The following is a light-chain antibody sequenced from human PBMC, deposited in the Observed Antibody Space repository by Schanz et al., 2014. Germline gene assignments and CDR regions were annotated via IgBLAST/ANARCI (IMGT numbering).Light chain of an antibody. CDR1: QSIAIF. Sequence: IQMTQSPPSLSASVGDSVTITCRASQSIAIFLNWYQQKPGKVPNLLISAASSLHSGVPSRFSGSGSGTDFSLTISSLQPEDYATYYCQQSYSTPPVTFGGGTKVEIK. CDR3: QQSYSTPPVT. V-gene: IGKV1-39*01. J-gene: IGKJ4*01. CDR2: AAS.